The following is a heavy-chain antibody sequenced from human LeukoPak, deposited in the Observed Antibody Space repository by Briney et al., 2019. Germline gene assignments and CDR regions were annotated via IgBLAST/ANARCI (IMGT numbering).Heavy chain of an antibody. D-gene: IGHD2-8*01. Sequence: SVKVSCKASGGTFSSYAISWVRQAPGQGLEWMGGIIPIFGTANYAQKFQGRVTIIADKSTSTAYMELSSLRSEDTAVYYCARTILYRNWFDPWGQGTLVTVSS. CDR3: ARTILYRNWFDP. CDR2: IIPIFGTA. V-gene: IGHV1-69*06. J-gene: IGHJ5*02. CDR1: GGTFSSYA.